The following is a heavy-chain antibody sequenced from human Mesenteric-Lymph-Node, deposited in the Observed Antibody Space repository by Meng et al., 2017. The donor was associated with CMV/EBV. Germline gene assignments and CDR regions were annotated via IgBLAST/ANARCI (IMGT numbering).Heavy chain of an antibody. CDR2: IYYSGSS. V-gene: IGHV4-39*06. CDR1: GGSISSSSYY. D-gene: IGHD3-3*01. CDR3: ARVGDFWSGTDPYYFDY. Sequence: SETLSLTCTVSGGSISSSSYYWGRIRQPPGKGLEWIGSIYYSGSSYYNPSLKSRVTISVDTSKNQFTLKLSSVTAADTAVYYCARVGDFWSGTDPYYFDYWGQGTLVTVSS. J-gene: IGHJ4*02.